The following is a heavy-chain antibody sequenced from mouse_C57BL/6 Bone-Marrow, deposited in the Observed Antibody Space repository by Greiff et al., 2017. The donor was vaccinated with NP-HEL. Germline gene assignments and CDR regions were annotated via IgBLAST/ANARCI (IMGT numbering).Heavy chain of an antibody. CDR3: ARDGYYGSSYEGFAY. Sequence: DVQLVESGGGLVKPGGSLKLSCAASGFTFSSYAMSWVRQTPEKRLEWVATISDGGSYTYYPDNVKGRFTISRDNAKNNLYLQMSHLKSEDTAMYYCARDGYYGSSYEGFAYWGQGTLVTVSA. CDR1: GFTFSSYA. J-gene: IGHJ3*01. D-gene: IGHD1-1*01. CDR2: ISDGGSYT. V-gene: IGHV5-4*01.